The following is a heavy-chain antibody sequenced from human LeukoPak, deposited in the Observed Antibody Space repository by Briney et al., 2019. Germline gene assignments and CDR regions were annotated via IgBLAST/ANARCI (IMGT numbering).Heavy chain of an antibody. V-gene: IGHV4-34*01. D-gene: IGHD1-26*01. CDR1: GGSFSGYY. CDR3: ASEPSGSLPRFDY. Sequence: PSETLSLTCAVYGGSFSGYYWSWIRQPPGKGLEWIGEINHSGSTNYNPSLKSRVTISVDTSKNQFSLKLSSVTAADTAVYYCASEPSGSLPRFDYWGQGTLVTVSS. J-gene: IGHJ4*02. CDR2: INHSGST.